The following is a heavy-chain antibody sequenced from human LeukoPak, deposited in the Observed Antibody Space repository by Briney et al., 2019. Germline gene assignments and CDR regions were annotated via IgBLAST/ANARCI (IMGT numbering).Heavy chain of an antibody. Sequence: PGGSLRLSCAASGFTFSSYSMNWVRQAPGKGLEWVAVISYDGSNKYYADSVKGRFTISRDNSKNTLYLQMNSLRAEDTAVYYCARDGQLAFDYWGQGTLVTVSS. D-gene: IGHD6-13*01. CDR3: ARDGQLAFDY. CDR2: ISYDGSNK. V-gene: IGHV3-30*03. J-gene: IGHJ4*02. CDR1: GFTFSSYS.